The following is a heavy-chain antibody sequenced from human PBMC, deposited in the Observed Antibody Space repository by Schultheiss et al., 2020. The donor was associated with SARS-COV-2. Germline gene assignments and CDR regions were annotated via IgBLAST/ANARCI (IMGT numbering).Heavy chain of an antibody. Sequence: SETLSLTCTVSGGSISIYYWSWIRQPTGKGLEWIGRIYTSGNTNYNPSHKIRVTISVDTSKNQFSLKLSSVTAADTAVYYCAREYSSSYYYYYYMDVWGKGTTVTGSS. V-gene: IGHV4-4*07. CDR3: AREYSSSYYYYYYMDV. D-gene: IGHD6-6*01. CDR2: IYTSGNT. J-gene: IGHJ6*03. CDR1: GGSISIYY.